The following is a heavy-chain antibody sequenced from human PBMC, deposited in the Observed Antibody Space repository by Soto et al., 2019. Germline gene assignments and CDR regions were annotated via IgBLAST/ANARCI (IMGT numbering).Heavy chain of an antibody. Sequence: QVQLVESGGGVVQPGRSLRLSCAASGFTFSSYAMHWVRQAPGKGLEWVAVISYDGSNKYYADSVKGRFTISRDNSKNTLYLQMNSLRAEDTAVYYCASSRRFWSGSLTPNFDYWGQGTLVTVSS. CDR3: ASSRRFWSGSLTPNFDY. D-gene: IGHD3-3*01. J-gene: IGHJ4*02. CDR2: ISYDGSNK. V-gene: IGHV3-30-3*01. CDR1: GFTFSSYA.